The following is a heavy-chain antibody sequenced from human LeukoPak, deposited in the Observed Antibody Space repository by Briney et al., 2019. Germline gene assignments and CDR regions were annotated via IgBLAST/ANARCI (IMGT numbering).Heavy chain of an antibody. Sequence: GGSLRLSCAASGFTFNSFGMHWVRQAPGKGLEWLAVISYDGRNKYYADSVKGRFTISRDNSKNTLYLQMNSQRAEDTAMYYCAKSDSSSWYFYWGQGTLVTVSS. CDR3: AKSDSSSWYFY. V-gene: IGHV3-30*18. CDR2: ISYDGRNK. D-gene: IGHD6-13*01. CDR1: GFTFNSFG. J-gene: IGHJ4*02.